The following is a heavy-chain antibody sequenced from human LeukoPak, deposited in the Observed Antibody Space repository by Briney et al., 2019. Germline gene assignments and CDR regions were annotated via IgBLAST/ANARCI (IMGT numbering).Heavy chain of an antibody. V-gene: IGHV4-38-2*02. J-gene: IGHJ4*02. CDR3: VRDYNETYLFPHGD. Sequence: SETLSLTCTVSASSIRSRYYWGWIRQPPGKGLEWIGSIFHTGDTYYNPSLKSRVTISVDTSKNQFSLKLNSVTAADTAIYYCVRDYNETYLFPHGDWGQGTLVTVSS. CDR2: IFHTGDT. D-gene: IGHD3-10*01. CDR1: ASSIRSRYY.